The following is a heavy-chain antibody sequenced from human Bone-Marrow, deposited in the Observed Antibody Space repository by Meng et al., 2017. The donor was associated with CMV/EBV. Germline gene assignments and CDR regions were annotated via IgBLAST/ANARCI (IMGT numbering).Heavy chain of an antibody. V-gene: IGHV3-21*01. Sequence: GGSLRLSCAASGFTFSSYSMNWVRQAPGKGLEWVSSISSSSSYIYYADSVKGRFTISRDNAKNSLYLQMNSLRAEDTAVYYRAGLIAARHYFDYWGQGTLVTVSS. D-gene: IGHD6-6*01. CDR1: GFTFSSYS. CDR2: ISSSSSYI. J-gene: IGHJ4*02. CDR3: AGLIAARHYFDY.